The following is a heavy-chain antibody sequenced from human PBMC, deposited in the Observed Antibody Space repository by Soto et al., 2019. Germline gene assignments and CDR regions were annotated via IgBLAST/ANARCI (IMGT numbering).Heavy chain of an antibody. V-gene: IGHV4-59*08. CDR3: ARLLTYSDSRGSLHNRF. CDR1: GGSISSSY. CDR2: IYYSGST. Sequence: SETLSLACTVSGGSISSSYWSWIRQPPGKGLEWIGYIYYSGSTNYNPSLKGRVTISVDTSKNQFSLKLNSVTAAATAVYYCARLLTYSDSRGSLHNRFWGQAIL. J-gene: IGHJ4*02. D-gene: IGHD3-22*01.